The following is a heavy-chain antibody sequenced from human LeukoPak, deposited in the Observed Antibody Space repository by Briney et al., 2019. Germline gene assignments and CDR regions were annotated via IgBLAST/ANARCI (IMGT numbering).Heavy chain of an antibody. CDR3: ARGPPRGKYYYMDV. CDR2: IGTASDT. J-gene: IGHJ6*03. Sequence: GGSLRLSCAASGFTFSDYSMNWVRQPTGQGLEWVSTIGTASDTYYPGSVEGRFTLSRDNAKNSLYLQMNSLTAEDTAVYYCARGPPRGKYYYMDVWGKGTTVTVSS. CDR1: GFTFSDYS. D-gene: IGHD1-1*01. V-gene: IGHV3-13*01.